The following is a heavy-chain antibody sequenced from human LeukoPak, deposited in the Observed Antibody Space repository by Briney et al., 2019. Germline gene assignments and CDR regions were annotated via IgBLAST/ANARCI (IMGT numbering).Heavy chain of an antibody. V-gene: IGHV4-34*01. Sequence: PSETPSLTCAVYGGSFSGYYWSWIRQPPGKGLEWIGEINHSGSTNYNPSLKSRVTISVDTSKNQFSLKLSSVTAADTAVYYCARVRPSYYYGSGRPYYFDYWGQGTLVTVSS. CDR3: ARVRPSYYYGSGRPYYFDY. CDR2: INHSGST. J-gene: IGHJ4*02. D-gene: IGHD3-10*01. CDR1: GGSFSGYY.